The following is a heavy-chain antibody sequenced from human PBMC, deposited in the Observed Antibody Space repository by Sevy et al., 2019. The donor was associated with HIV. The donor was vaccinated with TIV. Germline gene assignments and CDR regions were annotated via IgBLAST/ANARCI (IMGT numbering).Heavy chain of an antibody. CDR1: GYIFPSYW. CDR3: XXXXXXXXXXXXXHDAFDI. Sequence: GESLKISCKGSGYIFPSYWIGWVRQMPGKGLEWMGIIHPVDSETRYSPSFQGLVTISADKSTGTAYLQWSSLQASDXXXXXXXXXXXXXXXXXXXHDAFDIWGQGTMVTVSS. J-gene: IGHJ3*02. CDR2: IHPVDSET. V-gene: IGHV5-51*01.